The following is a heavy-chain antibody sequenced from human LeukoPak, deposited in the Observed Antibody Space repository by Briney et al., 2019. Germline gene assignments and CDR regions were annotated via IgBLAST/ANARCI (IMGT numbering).Heavy chain of an antibody. D-gene: IGHD1-7*01. Sequence: ASVKVSCKASGYTFTGYYMHWVRQAPGQGLEWMGWIIPNSGGTNYAQKFQGRVTMTRDTSISTAYMELSRLRSDDTAVYHCARTRNWNYYAEFDYWGQGTLVTVSS. CDR3: ARTRNWNYYAEFDY. V-gene: IGHV1-2*02. J-gene: IGHJ4*02. CDR1: GYTFTGYY. CDR2: IIPNSGGT.